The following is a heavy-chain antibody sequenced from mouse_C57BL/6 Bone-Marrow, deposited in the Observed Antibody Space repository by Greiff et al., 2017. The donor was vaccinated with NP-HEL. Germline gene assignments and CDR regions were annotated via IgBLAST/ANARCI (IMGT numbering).Heavy chain of an antibody. D-gene: IGHD2-2*01. CDR2: IDPEPGGT. CDR1: GYTFTGYG. CDR3: TRERVIPDY. Sequence: QVQLQQSGAELVRPGASVTLSCKASGYTFTGYGMHWVKQTPVHGLEWIGAIDPEPGGTASNQQFTGKAILTADKSSSTSYMELRSLTSEDSSVYYCTRERVIPDYWGQGTTLTVSA. J-gene: IGHJ2*01. V-gene: IGHV1-15*01.